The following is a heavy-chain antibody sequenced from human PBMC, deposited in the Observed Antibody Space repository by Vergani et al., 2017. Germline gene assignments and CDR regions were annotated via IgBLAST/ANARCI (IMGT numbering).Heavy chain of an antibody. CDR1: GYTFTDYF. J-gene: IGHJ4*02. CDR3: ARVGTSSNRDYFDY. V-gene: IGHV1-2*02. D-gene: IGHD2-2*01. Sequence: QVQLVQSGAEVKKPGASVKVSCKASGYTFTDYFMHWVRQAPGQGLEWMGWINPNSGGTNYAQKFQGRVTITRDTSISTAYMELSNLRSDDTAVYYCARVGTSSNRDYFDYWGQGNLGTVSS. CDR2: INPNSGGT.